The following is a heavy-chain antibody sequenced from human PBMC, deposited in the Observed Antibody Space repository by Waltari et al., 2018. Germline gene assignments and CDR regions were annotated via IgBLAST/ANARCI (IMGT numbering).Heavy chain of an antibody. D-gene: IGHD2-8*01. Sequence: EVQLLESGGGLVQPGGSLRLSCAASGFYFSSYAMSWVRQAPGKGLEWVSAIGGTSGTTYYAGSVRCRFSITRDNAENTLFLQMNSLRAEDTAIYYCAKDRSYGDYFDYWGQGTLVTVSS. J-gene: IGHJ4*02. CDR1: GFYFSSYA. V-gene: IGHV3-23*01. CDR2: IGGTSGTT. CDR3: AKDRSYGDYFDY.